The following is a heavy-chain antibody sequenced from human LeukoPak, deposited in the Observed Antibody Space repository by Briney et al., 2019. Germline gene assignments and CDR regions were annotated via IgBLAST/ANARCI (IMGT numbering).Heavy chain of an antibody. Sequence: GGSLRLSCEASGFILGNYYMSWVRQAPGKGLEWVAAINGTGSATYHADSVKGRFTISRDNSKNTLYLQMNSLKTEDTAVYYCTTDLKSPAWGYYASGGSEKFDYWGQGTLVTVSS. CDR2: INGTGSAT. CDR3: TTDLKSPAWGYYASGGSEKFDY. CDR1: GFILGNYY. V-gene: IGHV3-23*01. D-gene: IGHD3-22*01. J-gene: IGHJ4*02.